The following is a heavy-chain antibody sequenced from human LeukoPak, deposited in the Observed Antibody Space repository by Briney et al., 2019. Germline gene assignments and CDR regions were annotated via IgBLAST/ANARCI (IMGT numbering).Heavy chain of an antibody. V-gene: IGHV3-33*01. D-gene: IGHD5-12*01. CDR2: IWYDGSNK. CDR1: VFTFSSCG. Sequence: GGTVRLFCAASVFTFSSCGMHGVRQAPAKGLEGVAVIWYDGSNKYYADSVKGRFTISRDNSKNRLYLQMDSLRAEDPAVYYCAREDAGYSGTKGYFDYWGQGTLVTVSS. CDR3: AREDAGYSGTKGYFDY. J-gene: IGHJ4*02.